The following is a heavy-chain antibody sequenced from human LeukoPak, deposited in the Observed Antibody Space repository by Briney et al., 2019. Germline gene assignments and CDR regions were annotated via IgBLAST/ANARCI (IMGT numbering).Heavy chain of an antibody. CDR3: ARDLWGYCSSTSCSGDY. D-gene: IGHD2-2*01. CDR1: GFTFSSYS. J-gene: IGHJ4*02. Sequence: AGGSLRLSCAASGFTFSSYSMNWVRQAPGKGLEWVSSISSSSSYIYYADSVKGRFTISRDNAKNSLYLQMNSLRAEDTAVYYCARDLWGYCSSTSCSGDYWGQGTLVTVSS. V-gene: IGHV3-21*01. CDR2: ISSSSSYI.